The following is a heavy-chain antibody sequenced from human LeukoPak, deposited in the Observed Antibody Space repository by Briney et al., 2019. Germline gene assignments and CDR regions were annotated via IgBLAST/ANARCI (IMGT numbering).Heavy chain of an antibody. Sequence: GSLRLSCAASGFTFSNYGMHWVRQAPGKGLEWVAFIRSDESNKYYADSVKGRFTISRDNSKNTLYLQINSLRAEDTAVYYCAKEKVLATVGTVGFDPWGQGTLVTVSS. CDR1: GFTFSNYG. J-gene: IGHJ5*02. D-gene: IGHD6-13*01. CDR2: IRSDESNK. CDR3: AKEKVLATVGTVGFDP. V-gene: IGHV3-30*02.